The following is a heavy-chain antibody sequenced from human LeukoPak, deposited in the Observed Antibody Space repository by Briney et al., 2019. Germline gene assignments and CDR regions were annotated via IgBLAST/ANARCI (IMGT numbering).Heavy chain of an antibody. CDR3: ARRKGYSSSLDY. CDR2: IYYTGSI. J-gene: IGHJ4*02. Sequence: SETLSLTCTVSGGSITSSNYYWGWIRQPPGKGLEWIVSIYYTGSIYYNPSLKSRVTISVDTSRNQFSLTLSSVTAADTAVYYCARRKGYSSSLDYWGQGTLVTVSS. V-gene: IGHV4-39*01. D-gene: IGHD4-11*01. CDR1: GGSITSSNYY.